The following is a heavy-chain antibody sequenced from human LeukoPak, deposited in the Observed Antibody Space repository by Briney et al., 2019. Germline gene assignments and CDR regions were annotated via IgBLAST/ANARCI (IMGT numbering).Heavy chain of an antibody. J-gene: IGHJ5*01. D-gene: IGHD2-15*01. CDR3: AKSSGGTCYSVKDS. V-gene: IGHV3-23*01. Sequence: GGSLRLSCAASGFTFSTYSMSWVRQAPGKGLEWVSVICGSGGSTYYADSVKGLFTISRDNSNNTLYLQMNSLRAEDTAVYYCAKSSGGTCYSVKDSWGQGTLVPVSS. CDR2: ICGSGGST. CDR1: GFTFSTYS.